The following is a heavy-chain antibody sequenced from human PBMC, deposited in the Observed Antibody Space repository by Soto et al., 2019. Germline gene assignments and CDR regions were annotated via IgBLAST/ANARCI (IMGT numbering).Heavy chain of an antibody. CDR1: GFTFSSYW. V-gene: IGHV3-7*01. CDR2: IKQDGSEK. J-gene: IGHJ6*03. D-gene: IGHD4-4*01. Sequence: PGGSLRLSCAASGFTFSSYWMSSVRQAPGKGLEWVANIKQDGSEKYYVDSVKGRFTISRDNAKNSLYLQMNSLRAEDTAVYYCARDDTVTTGYYYYYYMDVWGKGTTVTVSS. CDR3: ARDDTVTTGYYYYYYMDV.